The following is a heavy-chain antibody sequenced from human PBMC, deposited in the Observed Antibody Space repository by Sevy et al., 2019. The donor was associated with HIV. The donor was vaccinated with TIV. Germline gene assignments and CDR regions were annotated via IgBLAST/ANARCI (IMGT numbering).Heavy chain of an antibody. CDR2: IKHGGSET. CDR1: GFDFNNHW. V-gene: IGHV3-7*03. J-gene: IGHJ4*02. D-gene: IGHD3-9*01. Sequence: GGSLRLSCTASGFDFNNHWMSWVRQAPEKGLEWVANIKHGGSETYYVDSLEGRFTISRAKAKNSLSLQINDLRAEDTAMYYCATLPTGLQSFNYLLSTYIDSWGQGTLVTVSS. CDR3: ATLPTGLQSFNYLLSTYIDS.